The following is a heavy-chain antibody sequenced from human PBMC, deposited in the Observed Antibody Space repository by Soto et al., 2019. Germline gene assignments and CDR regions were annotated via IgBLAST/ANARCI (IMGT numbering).Heavy chain of an antibody. CDR3: AKGVEGYVVSSFDS. CDR2: ITSFGSST. V-gene: IGHV3-23*01. D-gene: IGHD5-12*01. CDR1: GFIFSDYA. Sequence: EVQLLESGGGGVQPGGSLRLSCAASGFIFSDYAMTWVRQTPGKGLEWVSAITSFGSSTYFADSLKGRITISRDNSKNTLSLQMDSLRVEDTAIYYCAKGVEGYVVSSFDSWGQGALVTVSS. J-gene: IGHJ4*02.